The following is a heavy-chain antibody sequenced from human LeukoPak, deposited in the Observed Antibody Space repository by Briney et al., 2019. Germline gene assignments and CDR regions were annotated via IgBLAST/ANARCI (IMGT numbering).Heavy chain of an antibody. Sequence: PGGSLRLSCAASGFTFGSYSMNWVGQAPGKGLEGVSYIGSSSSTIYYADSVKGRFTISRDNAKNSLYLQMSSLRDEDTAVYYCARDPDCSGGSCYWSDYWGQGTLVTVSS. J-gene: IGHJ4*02. V-gene: IGHV3-48*02. CDR1: GFTFGSYS. CDR3: ARDPDCSGGSCYWSDY. D-gene: IGHD2-15*01. CDR2: IGSSSSTI.